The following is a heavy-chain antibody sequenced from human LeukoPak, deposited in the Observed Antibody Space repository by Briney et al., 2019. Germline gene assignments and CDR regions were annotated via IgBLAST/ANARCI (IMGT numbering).Heavy chain of an antibody. CDR1: GVSISSYY. Sequence: SETLSLTCTVSGVSISSYYWSWIRQPPGKGLEWLGYIYYSGSTNYNPSLKSRVTISVDTSKNQFSLKLSSVTAADTAVYYCARDRRYGGNLWFDPWGQGTLVTVSS. V-gene: IGHV4-59*01. J-gene: IGHJ5*02. CDR3: ARDRRYGGNLWFDP. D-gene: IGHD4-23*01. CDR2: IYYSGST.